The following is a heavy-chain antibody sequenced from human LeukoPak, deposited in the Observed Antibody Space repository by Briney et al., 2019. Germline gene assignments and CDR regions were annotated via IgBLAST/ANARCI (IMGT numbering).Heavy chain of an antibody. CDR2: INHSGST. Sequence: GSLRLSCAASGFTFSSYAMSWVRQPPGKGLEWIGEINHSGSTNYNPSLKSRVTISVDTSKNQFSLKLSSVTAADTAVYYCARGPYYYGMDVWGQGTTVTVPS. J-gene: IGHJ6*02. CDR1: GFTFSSYA. V-gene: IGHV4-34*01. CDR3: ARGPYYYGMDV.